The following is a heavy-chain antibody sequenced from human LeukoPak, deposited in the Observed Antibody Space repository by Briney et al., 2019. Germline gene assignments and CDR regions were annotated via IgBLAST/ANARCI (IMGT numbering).Heavy chain of an antibody. CDR3: ARNFYDRRGYYHFDP. CDR1: GFTVSSTY. D-gene: IGHD3-22*01. V-gene: IGHV3-66*02. Sequence: GGSLRLSCAASGFTVSSTYMSWVRQGPGKGLEWVSIIYSGGATKYADSVKGRFTISRDRSKNTLYLQMNSLIVDDTAVYYCARNFYDRRGYYHFDPWGQGTLVNGSS. CDR2: IYSGGAT. J-gene: IGHJ5*02.